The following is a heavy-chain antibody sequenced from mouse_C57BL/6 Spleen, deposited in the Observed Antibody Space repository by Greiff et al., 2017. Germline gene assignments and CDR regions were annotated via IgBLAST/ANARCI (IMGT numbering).Heavy chain of an antibody. V-gene: IGHV1-55*01. Sequence: QVQLQQPGAELVKPGASVKMSCKASGYTFTSYWITWVKQRPGQGLEWIGDIYPGSGSTNYNEKFKSKATLTVDTSSSTAYMQLSSLTSEDSAVYYSARIAFITTVVAHFFDYWGQGTTLTVSS. CDR1: GYTFTSYW. CDR2: IYPGSGST. J-gene: IGHJ2*01. D-gene: IGHD1-1*01. CDR3: ARIAFITTVVAHFFDY.